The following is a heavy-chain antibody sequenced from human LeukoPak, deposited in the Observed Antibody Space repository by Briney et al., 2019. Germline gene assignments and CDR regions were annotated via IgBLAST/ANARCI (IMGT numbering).Heavy chain of an antibody. D-gene: IGHD2/OR15-2a*01. CDR2: IKEDGSLK. CDR3: VRDWAPASMQAAPFDC. V-gene: IGHV3-7*01. CDR1: GFGFSNFW. J-gene: IGHJ4*02. Sequence: GGSLRLSCAASGFGFSNFWMSWVRQAPGKGPEWVANIKEDGSLKNYVNSVEGRFTVSRDNAKNTLYLQMNSLRLEDTAVYYCVRDWAPASMQAAPFDCWGQGTLVTVSS.